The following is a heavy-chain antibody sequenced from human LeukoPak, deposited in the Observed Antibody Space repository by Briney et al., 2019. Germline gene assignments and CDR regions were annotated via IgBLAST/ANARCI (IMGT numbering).Heavy chain of an antibody. CDR2: INPNSGGT. J-gene: IGHJ4*02. D-gene: IGHD3-22*01. Sequence: ASVKVSCKASGYTFTGYYMHWVRQASGQGLEWMGRINPNSGGTNYAQKFQGRVTMTRDTSISTAYMELSRLRSDDTAVYYCARIRNYYDSSGYPFDYWGQGTLVTVSS. V-gene: IGHV1-2*06. CDR1: GYTFTGYY. CDR3: ARIRNYYDSSGYPFDY.